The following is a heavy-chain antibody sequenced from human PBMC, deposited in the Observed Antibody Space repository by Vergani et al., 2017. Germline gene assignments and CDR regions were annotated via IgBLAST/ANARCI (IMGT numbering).Heavy chain of an antibody. CDR1: GGSISRYY. J-gene: IGHJ6*02. D-gene: IGHD3-9*01. Sequence: QVQLQESGPGLVKPSETLSLTCTVSGGSISRYYWSWIRQPPGKGLEWIGYIYYSGSTNYNPSLKRRVTISVDTSKNQFSLKLSSVTAADTAVYCCARHKTGYPDYSGMDVWGQGTTVTVSS. CDR3: ARHKTGYPDYSGMDV. CDR2: IYYSGST. V-gene: IGHV4-59*01.